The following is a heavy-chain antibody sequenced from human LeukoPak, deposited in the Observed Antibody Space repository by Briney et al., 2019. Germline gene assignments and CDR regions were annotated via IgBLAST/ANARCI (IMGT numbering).Heavy chain of an antibody. V-gene: IGHV3-23*01. CDR3: AKKGLASANRPPYFDY. J-gene: IGHJ4*02. D-gene: IGHD6-13*01. CDR1: GFTFNTYA. CDR2: IDGSATRT. Sequence: PGGSLRLSCAASGFTFNTYAMNWVRQAPGKGLEWVSEIDGSATRTYYADSVRGRFTISRDNSKNTLYLRINSLRADDTAVFYCAKKGLASANRPPYFDYYGQGTLVTVSS.